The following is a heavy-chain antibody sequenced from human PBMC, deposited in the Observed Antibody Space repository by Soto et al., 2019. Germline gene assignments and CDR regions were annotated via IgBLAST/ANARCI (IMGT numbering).Heavy chain of an antibody. V-gene: IGHV3-21*01. D-gene: IGHD2-15*01. CDR2: ISSSSSYI. CDR1: GFTFSSYS. J-gene: IGHJ5*02. Sequence: EVQLVESGGGLVKPGGSLRLSCAASGFTFSSYSMNWVRQAPGKGLEWVSSISSSSSYIYYADSVKGRFTISRDNAKNSLDLQMNSLRAEDTAVYYCARDRVDCSGGSCYPNWFDPWGQGTLVTVSS. CDR3: ARDRVDCSGGSCYPNWFDP.